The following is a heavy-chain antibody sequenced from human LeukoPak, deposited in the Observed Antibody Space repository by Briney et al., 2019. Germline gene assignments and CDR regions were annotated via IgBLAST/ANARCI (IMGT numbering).Heavy chain of an antibody. V-gene: IGHV3-30*03. D-gene: IGHD3-9*01. J-gene: IGHJ4*02. Sequence: GGSLRLSCAASGFTFSSYGMHWVRQAPGKGLEWVAVISYDGSNKYYADSVKGRFTISRDNSKNTLYLQMNSLRAEDTAVYYCARFSDTLVRGLDYWGQGTLVTVSS. CDR2: ISYDGSNK. CDR3: ARFSDTLVRGLDY. CDR1: GFTFSSYG.